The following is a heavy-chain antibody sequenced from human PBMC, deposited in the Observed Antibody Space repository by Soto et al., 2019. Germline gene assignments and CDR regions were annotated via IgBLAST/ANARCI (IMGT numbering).Heavy chain of an antibody. Sequence: PGGSLRLSCAASGFTFSNYCMTWDRQAPGKGLEWVANIKPDGSEKYYVDSVKGRFTISRDNAKNSLYLQMNSLRAEDTAVYYCVRYRDLTSCYNYWGQGSLVTVSS. CDR2: IKPDGSEK. CDR1: GFTFSNYC. D-gene: IGHD2-15*01. V-gene: IGHV3-7*01. CDR3: VRYRDLTSCYNY. J-gene: IGHJ4*02.